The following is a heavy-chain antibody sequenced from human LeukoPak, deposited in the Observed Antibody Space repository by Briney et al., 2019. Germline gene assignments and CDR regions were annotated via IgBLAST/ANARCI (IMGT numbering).Heavy chain of an antibody. D-gene: IGHD3-16*01. J-gene: IGHJ4*02. CDR3: ARRGTSKFDY. CDR2: ISAYNGNT. Sequence: DSVTVSCTASGCTFTSYGSSWVRQAPGQGLEWMGRISAYNGNTNYAHTLQGRITMTTHTSTSTAYMELRSLRSDDTAVYYCARRGTSKFDYWGQGTLVTVSS. CDR1: GCTFTSYG. V-gene: IGHV1-18*01.